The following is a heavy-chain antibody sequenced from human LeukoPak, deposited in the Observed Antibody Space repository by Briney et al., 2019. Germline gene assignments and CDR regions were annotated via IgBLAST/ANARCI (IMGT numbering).Heavy chain of an antibody. Sequence: ASVRVSCKASGYTFTSYHINWVRQATGQGLEWMGWMNPDSGATAYAQKFQGRVTMTRNTSITTAYMELSSLRSEDTAVYYCARGLFYYDSSGYYSWFDPWGQGTLVTVSS. CDR2: MNPDSGAT. J-gene: IGHJ5*02. CDR1: GYTFTSYH. D-gene: IGHD3-22*01. CDR3: ARGLFYYDSSGYYSWFDP. V-gene: IGHV1-8*01.